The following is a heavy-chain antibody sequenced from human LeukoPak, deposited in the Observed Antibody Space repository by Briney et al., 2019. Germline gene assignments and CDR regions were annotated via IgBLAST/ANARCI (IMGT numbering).Heavy chain of an antibody. CDR1: GFTFGDYV. J-gene: IGHJ4*02. D-gene: IGHD4/OR15-4a*01. Sequence: GRSLRLSCTASGFTFGDYVMSWVRQAPGKGLDWVSSINGGGGSTYYADSVKGRFTISRDNSKNTLYLQMNSLRAEDTAVYYCAKIGANVGFWGQGTLVTVSS. CDR2: INGGGGST. V-gene: IGHV3-23*01. CDR3: AKIGANVGF.